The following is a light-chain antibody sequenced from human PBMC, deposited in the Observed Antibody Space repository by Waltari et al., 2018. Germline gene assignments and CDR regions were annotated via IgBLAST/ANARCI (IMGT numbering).Light chain of an antibody. CDR3: QQYYPTPWT. CDR1: QSVFFNSNDKNY. V-gene: IGKV4-1*01. CDR2: WAS. J-gene: IGKJ1*01. Sequence: DIVMTQSPDSLAGSLGGGATINCKSSQSVFFNSNDKNYLAWYQQKPGQPPKLLIYWASTRESGVPDRFSGSGSGTDFTLTISSLQAEDVAVYYCQQYYPTPWTFGQGTKVEIK.